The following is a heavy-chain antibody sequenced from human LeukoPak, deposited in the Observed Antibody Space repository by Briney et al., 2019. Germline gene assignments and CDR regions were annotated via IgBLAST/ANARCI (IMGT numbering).Heavy chain of an antibody. V-gene: IGHV3-23*01. CDR3: AKWTEVEYSSSAGAFDI. Sequence: GGSLRLSCAASGFTFSSYEMTWVRQAPGKGLEWVSAISGSGGSTYYADSVEGRFTISRDNSKNTLYLQMNSLRAEDTAVYYCAKWTEVEYSSSAGAFDIWGQGTMVTVSS. CDR2: ISGSGGST. J-gene: IGHJ3*02. CDR1: GFTFSSYE. D-gene: IGHD6-6*01.